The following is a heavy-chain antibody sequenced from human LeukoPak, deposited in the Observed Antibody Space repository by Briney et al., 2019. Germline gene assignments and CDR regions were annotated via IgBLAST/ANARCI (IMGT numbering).Heavy chain of an antibody. D-gene: IGHD3-22*01. J-gene: IGHJ4*02. CDR2: IDWNGGST. V-gene: IGHV3-20*04. CDR3: ARVGNYYDSSGDDY. CDR1: GFTFDDYG. Sequence: GGSLRLSCAASGFTFDDYGMSWVRQAPGKGLEWVSGIDWNGGSTGYADSVKGRFTISRDNAKNSLYLQMNSLRAEDTAVYYCARVGNYYDSSGDDYWGQGTLVTVSS.